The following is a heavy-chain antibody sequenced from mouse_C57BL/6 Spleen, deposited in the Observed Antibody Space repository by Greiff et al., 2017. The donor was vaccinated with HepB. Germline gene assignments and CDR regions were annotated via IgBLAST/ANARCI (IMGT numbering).Heavy chain of an antibody. CDR1: GYTFTSYW. CDR2: IHPNSGST. Sequence: QVQLQQPGAELVKPGASVKLSCKASGYTFTSYWMHWVKQRPGQGLEWIGMIHPNSGSTNYNEKFKSKATLTVDKSSSTAYMQLSSLTSEDSAVYYCARNYYGSSYVRYYAMDYWGQGTSVTVSS. CDR3: ARNYYGSSYVRYYAMDY. V-gene: IGHV1-64*01. D-gene: IGHD1-1*01. J-gene: IGHJ4*01.